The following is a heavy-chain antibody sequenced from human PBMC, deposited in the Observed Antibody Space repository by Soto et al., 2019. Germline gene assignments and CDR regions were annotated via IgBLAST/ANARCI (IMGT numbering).Heavy chain of an antibody. CDR1: GFTFSSYA. J-gene: IGHJ6*02. D-gene: IGHD6-13*01. CDR2: ISGSGGRT. CDR3: AKGRVAAAGHYYYYGMDV. Sequence: GGSLGLSCAASGFTFSSYAMSWVRQAPGKGLEWVSAISGSGGRTYYADSVKGRFTISRDNSKNTLYLQMNSLRAEDTAVYYCAKGRVAAAGHYYYYGMDVWGQGTTVTVSS. V-gene: IGHV3-23*01.